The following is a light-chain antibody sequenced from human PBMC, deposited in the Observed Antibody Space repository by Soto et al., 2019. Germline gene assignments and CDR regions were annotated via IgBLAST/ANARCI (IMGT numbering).Light chain of an antibody. CDR2: EVT. CDR3: GSYSSTDTPFV. CDR1: STDVGGYNY. V-gene: IGLV2-14*01. Sequence: QSFLAQPSSVSGSPGQSITISCTGTSTDVGGYNYVSWYQHHSGKAPKLLIYEVTNRPSGISDRFSGSKSVNTASLTISGLQAEDESDYYCGSYSSTDTPFVFGTGTKVTVL. J-gene: IGLJ1*01.